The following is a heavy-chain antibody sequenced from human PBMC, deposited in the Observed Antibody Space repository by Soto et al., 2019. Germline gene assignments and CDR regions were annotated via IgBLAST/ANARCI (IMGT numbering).Heavy chain of an antibody. Sequence: GGSLRLSCTASGFTFGDYAVSWVRQAPGKGLEWVGFIRSKATGGTTDYAASVKGRFTISRDDSKSIAYLQMNSLKTEDTAVYYCSRDVLYDSSGYYYDYVLDVWGQGTTVTVSS. V-gene: IGHV3-49*04. CDR1: GFTFGDYA. D-gene: IGHD3-22*01. CDR3: SRDVLYDSSGYYYDYVLDV. J-gene: IGHJ6*02. CDR2: IRSKATGGTT.